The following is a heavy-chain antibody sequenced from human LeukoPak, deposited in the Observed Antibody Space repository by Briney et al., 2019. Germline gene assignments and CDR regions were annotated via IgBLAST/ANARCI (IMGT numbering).Heavy chain of an antibody. V-gene: IGHV3-23*01. Sequence: GSLRLSCAASGFTFSSYSMRWVRQAPGKGLEWVSAISGSGGSTYYADSVKGRFTISRDNSKNTLYLQMNSLRAEDTAVYYCAKVSGFWSGYYTRYFDYWGQGTLVTVSS. CDR1: GFTFSSYS. CDR2: ISGSGGST. J-gene: IGHJ4*02. CDR3: AKVSGFWSGYYTRYFDY. D-gene: IGHD3-3*01.